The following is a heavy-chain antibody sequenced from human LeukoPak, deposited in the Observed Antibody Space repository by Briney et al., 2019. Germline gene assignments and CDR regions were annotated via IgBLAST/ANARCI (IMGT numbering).Heavy chain of an antibody. Sequence: GGSLRLSCAASEFMFSDYWMSWVRQAPGKGLEWVASINKDGSEEYYADSVKGRFTVSRDNAKNSLFLHMNNLRVEDTAIYYCATYDNWVAGDVWGQGTTVSVSS. J-gene: IGHJ6*02. CDR3: ATYDNWVAGDV. D-gene: IGHD1-1*01. CDR1: EFMFSDYW. V-gene: IGHV3-7*01. CDR2: INKDGSEE.